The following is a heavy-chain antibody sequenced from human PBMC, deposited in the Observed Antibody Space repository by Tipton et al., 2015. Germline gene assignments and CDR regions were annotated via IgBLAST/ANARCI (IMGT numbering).Heavy chain of an antibody. CDR1: GFTFDDYA. D-gene: IGHD3-16*01. CDR3: AKDKYRGISLWSGDY. CDR2: ISWNGGSI. Sequence: SLRLSCAASGFTFDDYAMHWVRQAPGKGLEWVSGISWNGGSIGYADSVRGRLTISRDNAKNSLYLQMNSLRAEDTALYYCAKDKYRGISLWSGDYWGQAALVSVSS. J-gene: IGHJ4*02. V-gene: IGHV3-9*01.